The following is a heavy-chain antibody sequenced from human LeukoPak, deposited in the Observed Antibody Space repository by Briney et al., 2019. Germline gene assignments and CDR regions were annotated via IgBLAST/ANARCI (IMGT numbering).Heavy chain of an antibody. Sequence: GGSLRLSCAASGFTFSSYAMSWVRQAPGKGLEWVSAISGSGGSTYYADSVKGRFTISRDNSKNTLYLQMNSLRAEDTAVYYCAREGPYCGGDCYQPQHWGQGTLVTVSS. J-gene: IGHJ1*01. D-gene: IGHD2-21*02. CDR2: ISGSGGST. CDR3: AREGPYCGGDCYQPQH. V-gene: IGHV3-23*01. CDR1: GFTFSSYA.